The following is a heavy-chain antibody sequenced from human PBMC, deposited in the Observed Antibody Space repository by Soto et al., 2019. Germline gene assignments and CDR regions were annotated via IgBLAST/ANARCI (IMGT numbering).Heavy chain of an antibody. D-gene: IGHD4-4*01. V-gene: IGHV1-3*01. CDR2: INGGNGNT. Sequence: QVQVLQSGAEVKKPGASVKVSCKASEYTFTSYTMHWVRQAPGQRLEWMGWINGGNGNTKYSQKFQGRVTITRDTSASTAYMDLRSLRSDDTAGYYCARELQGLYYFDYWGQGTLVTVSS. CDR1: EYTFTSYT. CDR3: ARELQGLYYFDY. J-gene: IGHJ4*02.